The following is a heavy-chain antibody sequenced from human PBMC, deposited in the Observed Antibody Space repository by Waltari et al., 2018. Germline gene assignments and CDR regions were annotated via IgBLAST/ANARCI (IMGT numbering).Heavy chain of an antibody. J-gene: IGHJ4*02. CDR2: ISSSASTI. Sequence: QVQLVESGGGLVKPGGSLRLSWAASGFTCSDYYMSWIRQAPGKGLEWGSYISSSASTIYYADSVKGRFTISRDNAKNSLYLQMNSLRAEDTAVYYCARDLFSCSGGSCPSGGQGTLVTVSS. CDR1: GFTCSDYY. D-gene: IGHD2-15*01. V-gene: IGHV3-11*04. CDR3: ARDLFSCSGGSCPS.